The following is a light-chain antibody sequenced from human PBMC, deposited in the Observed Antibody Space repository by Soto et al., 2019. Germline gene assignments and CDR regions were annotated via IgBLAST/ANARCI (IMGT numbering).Light chain of an antibody. CDR1: NPDIGSDS. V-gene: IGLV1-44*01. Sequence: QSVLTQPPSASGTPGQRVTISCSGINPDIGSDSVNWYRHLPGTAPTLLIYSNYQRPSGVPDRFSGSKSGTSASLAISGLQSEDEADYYCAAWDDRLNGVVFGGGTKLTVL. CDR2: SNY. CDR3: AAWDDRLNGVV. J-gene: IGLJ3*02.